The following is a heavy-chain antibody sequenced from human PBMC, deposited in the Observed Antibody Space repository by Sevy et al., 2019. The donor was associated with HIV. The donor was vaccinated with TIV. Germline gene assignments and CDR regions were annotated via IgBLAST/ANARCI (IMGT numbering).Heavy chain of an antibody. Sequence: GGSLRLSCAASGFTVSDNYMAWVRLPPGKGLEWVSLIDSDGSAYYADSVKGRFTISRDNVKNTLYLQINALRAEDTGLYFCARDRYYDASGYYYYYYGMDVWGQGTTVTVSS. D-gene: IGHD3-22*01. CDR1: GFTVSDNY. CDR3: ARDRYYDASGYYYYYYGMDV. CDR2: IDSDGSA. J-gene: IGHJ6*02. V-gene: IGHV3-66*01.